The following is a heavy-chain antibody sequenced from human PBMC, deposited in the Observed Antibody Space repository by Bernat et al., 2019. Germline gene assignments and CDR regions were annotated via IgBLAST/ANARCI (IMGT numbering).Heavy chain of an antibody. D-gene: IGHD3-16*02. Sequence: QVQLVQSGAEVKKPGSSVKVSCKASGGTFSSYAISWVRQAPGQGLEWMGGIIPIFGTANYAQKFQGRVTITADESTSTAYMELSSLRSEDTAVYYCARSEAGYDYIWGSYRPSDAFDIWGQGTMVTVSS. CDR3: ARSEAGYDYIWGSYRPSDAFDI. CDR2: IIPIFGTA. J-gene: IGHJ3*02. V-gene: IGHV1-69*01. CDR1: GGTFSSYA.